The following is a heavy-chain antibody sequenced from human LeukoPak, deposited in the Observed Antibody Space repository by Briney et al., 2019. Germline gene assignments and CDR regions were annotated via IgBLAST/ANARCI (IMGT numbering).Heavy chain of an antibody. CDR2: ISYTGST. Sequence: SETLSLTCSVSNGSTSSFYWNWIRQPPGKGLEWIGYISYTGSTNYNPSLRSRVTLSINTSRNQFSLKLHSVTAADTAVYYCARHFGLGMFDSWGQGTLVAVSS. CDR3: ARHFGLGMFDS. CDR1: NGSTSSFY. V-gene: IGHV4-59*08. D-gene: IGHD7-27*01. J-gene: IGHJ4*02.